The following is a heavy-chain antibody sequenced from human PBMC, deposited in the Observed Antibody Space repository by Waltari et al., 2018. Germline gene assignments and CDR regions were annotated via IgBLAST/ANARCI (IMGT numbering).Heavy chain of an antibody. CDR3: ARAGGYYDFWSGYYRLVDY. D-gene: IGHD3-3*01. Sequence: QVQLVQSGAEVNKPGASVKVSCKASGYTFTSYDINWVRQATGQGLEWMGWMNPNSGNTGYAQKFQGRVTMTRNTSISTAYMELSSLRSEDTAVYYCARAGGYYDFWSGYYRLVDYWGQGTLVTVSS. J-gene: IGHJ4*02. CDR2: MNPNSGNT. V-gene: IGHV1-8*01. CDR1: GYTFTSYD.